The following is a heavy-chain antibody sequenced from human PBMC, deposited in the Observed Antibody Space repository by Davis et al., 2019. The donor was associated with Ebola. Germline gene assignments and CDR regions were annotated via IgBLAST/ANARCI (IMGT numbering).Heavy chain of an antibody. CDR3: ARGQSGSDYSLWQY. J-gene: IGHJ4*02. V-gene: IGHV4-34*01. CDR2: ISHHDGDT. Sequence: MPSETLSLTCAVYGGSFSDYFWSWIRQPPEKGLEWIGEISHHDGDTNYNPSLRSRVAISIDTSKKQISLNLTSVTAADTAVYYCARGQSGSDYSLWQYWGQGTLVTVSS. CDR1: GGSFSDYF. D-gene: IGHD3-10*01.